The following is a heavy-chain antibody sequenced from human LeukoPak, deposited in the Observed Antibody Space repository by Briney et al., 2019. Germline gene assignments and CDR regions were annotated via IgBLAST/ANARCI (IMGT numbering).Heavy chain of an antibody. Sequence: SETLSLTCSVSGRSISSYYASWIRQPPGKGLEWIGYIFYSGSTKYNPSLESRVTISVNTSKNQFSLKLSSVRAADTAVYYCARAPPVLGGIPDYWGQGTMVTVPS. CDR2: IFYSGST. J-gene: IGHJ4*02. V-gene: IGHV4-59*01. CDR1: GRSISSYY. CDR3: ARAPPVLGGIPDY. D-gene: IGHD4-23*01.